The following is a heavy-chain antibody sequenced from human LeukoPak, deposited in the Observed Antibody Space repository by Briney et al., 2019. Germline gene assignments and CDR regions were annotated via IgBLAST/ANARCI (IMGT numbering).Heavy chain of an antibody. J-gene: IGHJ4*02. CDR1: GFTFTTYA. CDR2: ISGNGGNT. V-gene: IGHV3-23*01. Sequence: GGSLRLSCAASGFTFTTYAMSWVRQAPGRGLEWVSSISGNGGNTYYADSVKGRFTISRDNSNNTLHLHLHSLRVEDTAIYYCAKDGLWFGESQYYLDSWGRGTLVTVSS. CDR3: AKDGLWFGESQYYLDS. D-gene: IGHD3-10*01.